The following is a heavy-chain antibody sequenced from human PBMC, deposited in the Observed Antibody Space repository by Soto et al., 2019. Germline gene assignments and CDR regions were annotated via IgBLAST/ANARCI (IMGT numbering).Heavy chain of an antibody. V-gene: IGHV1-8*01. CDR3: AKAPGGDRRYCVSASCYSHYWLDP. J-gene: IGHJ5*02. Sequence: ASVKVSCKASGYTFTSYDINWVRQATGQGLEWVGRINPDSGDTVYAQKFQGRVTLTRNTSRSTAYLEVSGLRSDDTAVYYCAKAPGGDRRYCVSASCYSHYWLDPWGQGTLVNVS. CDR2: INPDSGDT. D-gene: IGHD2-2*01. CDR1: GYTFTSYD.